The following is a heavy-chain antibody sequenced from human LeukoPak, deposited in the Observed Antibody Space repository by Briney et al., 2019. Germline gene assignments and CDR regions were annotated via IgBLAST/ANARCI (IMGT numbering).Heavy chain of an antibody. CDR1: GFTLSSYS. CDR3: ARDFPQWGYSSSSFYDRDFDY. V-gene: IGHV3-21*01. CDR2: ISSSSSYI. D-gene: IGHD6-6*01. J-gene: IGHJ4*02. Sequence: PGGSLRLSCAASGFTLSSYSMNWVRQAPGKGLEWVSSISSSSSYIYYADSVKGRFTISRDNAKNSLYLQMNSLRAEDTAVYYCARDFPQWGYSSSSFYDRDFDYWGQGTLVTVSS.